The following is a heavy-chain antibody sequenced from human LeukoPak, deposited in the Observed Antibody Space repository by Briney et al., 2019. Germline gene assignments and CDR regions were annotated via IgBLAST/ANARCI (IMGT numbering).Heavy chain of an antibody. CDR2: IHEDGSEE. CDR1: GFTFRRYW. D-gene: IGHD4-11*01. CDR3: FTEGVPTTLQSFDY. V-gene: IGHV3-7*01. J-gene: IGHJ4*02. Sequence: PGGSLRLSCAASGFTFRRYWMGWVRQAPGTGLEWVATIHEDGSEEYYVDSVRGRFVISRDNAKNSLYLQMNSLRAEDTAVYYCFTEGVPTTLQSFDYWGQGTLVTVSS.